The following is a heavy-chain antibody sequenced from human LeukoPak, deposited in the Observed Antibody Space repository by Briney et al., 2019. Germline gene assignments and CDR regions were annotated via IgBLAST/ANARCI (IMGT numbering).Heavy chain of an antibody. CDR3: ARDGPSNYDSSGYYV. CDR2: ISSSGSTI. Sequence: PGGSLRLSCAASGFTFSSYEMNWVRQAPGKGLEWVSYISSSGSTIYYADSVKGRFTISRDNAKNSLYLQMNSLRAEDTAVYYCARDGPSNYDSSGYYVWGQGTLVTVSS. J-gene: IGHJ4*02. V-gene: IGHV3-48*03. CDR1: GFTFSSYE. D-gene: IGHD3-22*01.